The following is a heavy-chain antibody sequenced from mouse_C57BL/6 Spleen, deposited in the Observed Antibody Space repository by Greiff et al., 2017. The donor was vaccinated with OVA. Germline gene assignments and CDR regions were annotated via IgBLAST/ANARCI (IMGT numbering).Heavy chain of an antibody. J-gene: IGHJ2*01. CDR2: IYPGSGNT. CDR3: ARGGPYSNYVDY. D-gene: IGHD2-5*01. CDR1: GYTFTDYY. V-gene: IGHV1-76*01. Sequence: VQLQQSGAELVRPGASVKLSCKASGYTFTDYYINWVKQRPGQGLEWIARIYPGSGNTYYNEKFKGKATLTAEKSSSTAYMQLSSLTSEDSAVYFCARGGPYSNYVDYWGQGTTLTVSS.